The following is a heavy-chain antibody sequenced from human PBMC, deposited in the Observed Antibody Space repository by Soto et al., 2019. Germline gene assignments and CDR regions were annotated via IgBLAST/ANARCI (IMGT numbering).Heavy chain of an antibody. CDR1: GFTFSAYS. CDR2: ISPSGGYI. Sequence: PGGSLRLSCAASGFTFSAYSINWVRQAPGKGLEWVSSISPSGGYIYYADSVKGRFTISRDAAENSLYLQMNSLRAEDTAVYYCARAHGDSGRYFLGYWGQGTLVTVSS. J-gene: IGHJ4*02. V-gene: IGHV3-21*01. CDR3: ARAHGDSGRYFLGY. D-gene: IGHD4-17*01.